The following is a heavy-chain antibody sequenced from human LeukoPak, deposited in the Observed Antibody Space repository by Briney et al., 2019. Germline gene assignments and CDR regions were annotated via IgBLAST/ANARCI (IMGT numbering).Heavy chain of an antibody. CDR1: GGSITSSSYF. CDR3: AREVLKYCSNGVCDTGPYCSGGTCYTGWFDP. J-gene: IGHJ5*02. Sequence: PSETLSLTCTVSGGSITSSSYFWAWIRQPPGQGLEWIGSMFYSGSTYYNSSLKSRVAISVDTSKNQFSLKLSSVTAADTAVYYCAREVLKYCSNGVCDTGPYCSGGTCYTGWFDPWGQGTLVTVSS. V-gene: IGHV4-39*07. D-gene: IGHD2-15*01. CDR2: MFYSGST.